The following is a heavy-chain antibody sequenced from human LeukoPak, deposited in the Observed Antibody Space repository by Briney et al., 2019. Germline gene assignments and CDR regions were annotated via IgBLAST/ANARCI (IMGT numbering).Heavy chain of an antibody. Sequence: SETLSLTCTVSGGSISSYYWSWFRQPAGKGPEWIGRIYSTGSTNYNPSLKSRVTMSVDTSKNQFSLRLRSVTAADTAVYYCARQIASAGTAGFDFWGQGALVTVSS. J-gene: IGHJ4*02. CDR3: ARQIASAGTAGFDF. V-gene: IGHV4-4*07. CDR2: IYSTGST. D-gene: IGHD6-13*01. CDR1: GGSISSYY.